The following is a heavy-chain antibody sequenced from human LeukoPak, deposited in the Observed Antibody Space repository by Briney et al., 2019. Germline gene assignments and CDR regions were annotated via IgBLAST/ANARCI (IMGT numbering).Heavy chain of an antibody. D-gene: IGHD6-25*01. CDR1: GVSLSNYY. CDR2: IQQSTRS. J-gene: IGHJ4*02. Sequence: SETLSLTCAVDGVSLSNYYWSWIRQPPGKGLEWIGEIQQSTRSNYNPSLKSRATISADTSKKHLFLKLTSVTAADTAVYYCVRGYSRVLIDYWGQGTLVTVSS. V-gene: IGHV4-34*01. CDR3: VRGYSRVLIDY.